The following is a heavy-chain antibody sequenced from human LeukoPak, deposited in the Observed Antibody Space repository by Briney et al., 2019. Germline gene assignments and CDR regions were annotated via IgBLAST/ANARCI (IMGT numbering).Heavy chain of an antibody. Sequence: GGSLRLSCAASGFTFRSYWMSWVRQAPGKGLEWVANINEDGSDIYYVDSVKGRFTISRDNAKNSLFLQMSSLRADDTAVYYCASGPLITAACASCGQGTLVTVSS. CDR1: GFTFRSYW. CDR3: ASGPLITAACAS. CDR2: INEDGSDI. V-gene: IGHV3-7*01. D-gene: IGHD6-13*01. J-gene: IGHJ4*02.